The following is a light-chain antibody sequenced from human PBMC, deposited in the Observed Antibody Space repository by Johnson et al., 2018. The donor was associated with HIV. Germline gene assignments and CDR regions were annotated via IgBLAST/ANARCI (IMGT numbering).Light chain of an antibody. CDR2: DNN. V-gene: IGLV1-51*01. CDR3: GSWDSSLSAGF. J-gene: IGLJ1*01. Sequence: QSVLTQPPSVSAAPGQKVTISCSGSSSNIGNSYVSWYQQLPGTAPKLLIYDNNKRPSEIPDRFSGSKSGTSATLGITGLQTGDETDYYCGSWDSSLSAGFFGTGTKVTVL. CDR1: SSNIGNSY.